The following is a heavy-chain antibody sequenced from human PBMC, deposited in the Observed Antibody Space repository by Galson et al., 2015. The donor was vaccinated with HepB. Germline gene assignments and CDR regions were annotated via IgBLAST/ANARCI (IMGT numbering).Heavy chain of an antibody. CDR1: GFTFSSYA. D-gene: IGHD6-19*01. CDR3: AKASMAGGDYFDY. V-gene: IGHV3-23*01. J-gene: IGHJ4*02. CDR2: ISNSGGST. Sequence: SLRLSCAASGFTFSSYAMNWVRQAPGKGLEWVSGISNSGGSTYYADSVKGRFTVSRDNSKNTLFLKMSSLRDEDTALYYCAKASMAGGDYFDYWGRGTLVTVSS.